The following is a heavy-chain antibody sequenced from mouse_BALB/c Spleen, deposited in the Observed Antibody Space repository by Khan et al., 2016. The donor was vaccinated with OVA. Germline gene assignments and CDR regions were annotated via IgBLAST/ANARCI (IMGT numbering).Heavy chain of an antibody. J-gene: IGHJ1*01. V-gene: IGHV14-3*02. CDR3: ASPYYNNPEGSRVFDV. CDR1: GFNIKDTY. CDR2: IDPANGFS. Sequence: EVQLQESGTEPVKPGASVKLSCTASGFNIKDTYIHWVKQRPAQGLEWIGNIDPANGFSRFDPKFQGKATITADTSSNTAYLQLSSLTSEDTAVYYYASPYYNNPEGSRVFDVWGAGTTVTASS. D-gene: IGHD2-12*01.